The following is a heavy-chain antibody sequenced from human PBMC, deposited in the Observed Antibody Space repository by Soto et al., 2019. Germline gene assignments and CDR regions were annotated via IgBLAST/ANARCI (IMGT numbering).Heavy chain of an antibody. D-gene: IGHD6-6*01. CDR2: IYYSGST. J-gene: IGHJ5*02. Sequence: SETLSLTCTVSGGSISSGGYYWSWIRQHPGKGLEWIGYIYYSGSTYYNPSLKSRVTISVDTSKNQFSLKLSSVTAADTAVYYCARVEAARLRWFDPWGQGTLVTVSS. V-gene: IGHV4-31*03. CDR1: GGSISSGGYY. CDR3: ARVEAARLRWFDP.